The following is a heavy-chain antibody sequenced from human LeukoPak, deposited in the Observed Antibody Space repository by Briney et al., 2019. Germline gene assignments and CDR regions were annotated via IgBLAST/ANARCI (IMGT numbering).Heavy chain of an antibody. CDR2: ISPDGSSA. V-gene: IGHV3-74*01. Sequence: PGGSLRLSCAASGFTFSSYWMHWVRQAPGKGLVWVSRISPDGSSALYADSVKGRFTISRDNAKNSLYLQMNSLRAEDTAVYYCARLYCSGGSCYSDWGQGTLVTVSS. D-gene: IGHD2-15*01. CDR1: GFTFSSYW. J-gene: IGHJ4*02. CDR3: ARLYCSGGSCYSD.